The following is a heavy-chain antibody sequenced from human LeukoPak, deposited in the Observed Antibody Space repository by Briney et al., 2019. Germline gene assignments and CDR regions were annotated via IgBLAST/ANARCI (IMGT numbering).Heavy chain of an antibody. Sequence: GASVKVSCKASGYTFTGYYMHWVRQAPGQGLEWMGWINPNSGGTNYAQKFQGRVTMTRDTSISTAYMELSRLRSDDTAVYYCARDGTWIQLWLDYYYMDVWGKGTTVTVSS. CDR2: INPNSGGT. CDR3: ARDGTWIQLWLDYYYMDV. CDR1: GYTFTGYY. D-gene: IGHD5-18*01. V-gene: IGHV1-2*02. J-gene: IGHJ6*03.